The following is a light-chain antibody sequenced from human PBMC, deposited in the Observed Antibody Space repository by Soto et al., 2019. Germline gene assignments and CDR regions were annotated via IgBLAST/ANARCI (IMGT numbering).Light chain of an antibody. V-gene: IGKV1-5*01. CDR1: QSISSW. CDR2: DAS. CDR3: QHYNSYSLFA. J-gene: IGKJ3*01. Sequence: DIQMTQSPSTLSASVGDRVTITCRASQSISSWLAWYQQKPGKAPKLLIYDASSLESGVPSRFSGSGSGTEFTLTISSLQPDDCATYYCQHYNSYSLFAFGPGTKVDIK.